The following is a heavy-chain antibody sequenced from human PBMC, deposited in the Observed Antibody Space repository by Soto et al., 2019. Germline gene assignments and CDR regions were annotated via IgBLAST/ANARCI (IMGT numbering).Heavy chain of an antibody. CDR1: GFTFSNAW. CDR3: TTVGITLGY. V-gene: IGHV3-15*01. CDR2: IKSKTDGTT. J-gene: IGHJ4*01. Sequence: SLRLYCAASGFTFSNAWRSWVHQAPGKGLEWVGRIKSKTDGTTDYAAPVKGRFTMSRDDSKNTLYLQMNSLKTDYPAVYHSTTVGITLGYWAEGTLVTVS. D-gene: IGHD1-20*01.